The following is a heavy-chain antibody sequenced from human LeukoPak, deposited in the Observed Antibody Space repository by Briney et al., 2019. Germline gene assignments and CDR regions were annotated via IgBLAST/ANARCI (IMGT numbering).Heavy chain of an antibody. Sequence: QTGGSLRLSCVGSGYIFSTYWMNWVRQAPGKGLEWVANIKQDGSEKYHVDSVKGRFTISRDNAKNSLYLQMDSLRVEDTAVYYCARGRECSGTGCYFPGIYWGQGILVTVSS. CDR3: ARGRECSGTGCYFPGIY. J-gene: IGHJ4*02. V-gene: IGHV3-7*03. D-gene: IGHD2-2*01. CDR2: IKQDGSEK. CDR1: GYIFSTYW.